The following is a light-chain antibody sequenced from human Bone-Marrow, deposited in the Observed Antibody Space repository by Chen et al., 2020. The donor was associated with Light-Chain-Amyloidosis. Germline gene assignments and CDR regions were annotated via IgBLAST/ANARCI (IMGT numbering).Light chain of an antibody. CDR3: QQYYDLPFT. CDR1: QDISNY. J-gene: IGKJ2*01. V-gene: IGKV1-33*01. CDR2: DAS. Sequence: DIQMTQSPSSLLASVVDRVTITCQASQDISNYLNWYQQKPGKAPKLLIHDASSLESGVPSRFSGSGSGTDFTFTISSLQPEDIGTYHCQQYYDLPFTFGQGTKLEI.